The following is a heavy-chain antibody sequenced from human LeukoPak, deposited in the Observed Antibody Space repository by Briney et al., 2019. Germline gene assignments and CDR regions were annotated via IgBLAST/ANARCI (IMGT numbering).Heavy chain of an antibody. CDR2: INPKSGGT. J-gene: IGHJ4*02. Sequence: EASVKVSCKASGYTFTDYNMHWVRQAPGQGLEWMGWINPKSGGTNYAPKFQGRVTMTRDTSISTAHMELRSLRSDDTAVYYCARSRLTSRQNISPFDYWGQGTLVTVSS. V-gene: IGHV1-2*02. CDR1: GYTFTDYN. CDR3: ARSRLTSRQNISPFDY. D-gene: IGHD2-21*01.